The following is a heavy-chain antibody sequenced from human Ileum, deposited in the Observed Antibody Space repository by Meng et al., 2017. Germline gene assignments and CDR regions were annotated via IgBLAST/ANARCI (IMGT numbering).Heavy chain of an antibody. CDR2: ISFDARAT. V-gene: IGHV3-33*05. D-gene: IGHD1-20*01. CDR1: GFSFNQYT. Sequence: QVQLEDSGGGVVQSGGSLKLSCAASGFSFNQYTMHWVRQPPGKGLEWIAVISFDARATLYADSVKGRISVSRDNSRNMVYLQINSLRGEDTAVYYCVRDIQERDNWELFDYWGQGTLVTVSS. CDR3: VRDIQERDNWELFDY. J-gene: IGHJ4*02.